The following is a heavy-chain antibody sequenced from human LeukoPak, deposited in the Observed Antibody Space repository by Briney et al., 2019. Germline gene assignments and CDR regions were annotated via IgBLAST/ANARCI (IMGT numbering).Heavy chain of an antibody. CDR1: GFTFSSYW. Sequence: GGSLRLSCAASGFTFSSYWMSWVRQAPGKGLEWVANIKQDGSEKYYVDSVKGRFTISRDNAKNSLYLQMNSLRAEDTAVYYCARDVELGYCSSTSCYDAFDIWGQGTMVTVSS. CDR2: IKQDGSEK. CDR3: ARDVELGYCSSTSCYDAFDI. V-gene: IGHV3-7*01. D-gene: IGHD2-2*01. J-gene: IGHJ3*02.